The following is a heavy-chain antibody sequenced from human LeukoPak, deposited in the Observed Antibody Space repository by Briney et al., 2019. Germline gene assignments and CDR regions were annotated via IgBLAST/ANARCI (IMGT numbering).Heavy chain of an antibody. CDR3: ARLPLIATTRGGFDP. CDR2: VYDTGAT. Sequence: PSETLSLTCTVSGGSISGYYWSWIRQPPGKRLEWIGYVYDTGATNYNPSLKSRLTISIDTSKNQFSLYLSSVTAADTAVYYCARLPLIATTRGGFDPWGQGTLVTVSS. D-gene: IGHD1/OR15-1a*01. J-gene: IGHJ5*02. V-gene: IGHV4-59*08. CDR1: GGSISGYY.